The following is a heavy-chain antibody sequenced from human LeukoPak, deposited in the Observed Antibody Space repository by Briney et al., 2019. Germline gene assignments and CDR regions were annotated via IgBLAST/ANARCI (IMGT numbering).Heavy chain of an antibody. CDR3: ARAYSSSWIDY. CDR1: GGSFSGYY. CDR2: INHSGST. Sequence: SETLSLTRAVYGGSFSGYYWSWIRQPPGKGLEWIGEINHSGSTNYNPSLKSRVTISVDTSKNQFSLKLSSVTAADTAVYYCARAYSSSWIDYWGQGTLVTVSS. D-gene: IGHD6-13*01. V-gene: IGHV4-34*01. J-gene: IGHJ4*02.